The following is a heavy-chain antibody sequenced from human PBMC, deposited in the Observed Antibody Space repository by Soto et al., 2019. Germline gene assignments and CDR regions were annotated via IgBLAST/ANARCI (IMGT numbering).Heavy chain of an antibody. CDR1: SVTFSGFS. CDR3: ARGPNYIYEE. D-gene: IGHD5-18*01. V-gene: IGHV4-34*01. CDR2: INDSGHA. Sequence: GTLSLTCAVTSVTFSGFSATWIRQAPGKGLEWIGEINDSGHAIHAPSLMQRGTISLSTNKRQLSLTLTSLTAADTAVYYCARGPNYIYEEWGLGTLVTVSS. J-gene: IGHJ4*03.